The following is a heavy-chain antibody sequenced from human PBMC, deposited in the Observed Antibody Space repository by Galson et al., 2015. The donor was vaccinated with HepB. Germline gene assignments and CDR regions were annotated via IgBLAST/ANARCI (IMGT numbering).Heavy chain of an antibody. J-gene: IGHJ4*02. Sequence: SLRLSCAASGFTFSSSWMHWVRQAPGKGLMWVSRITSDGRSTSYADSVKGRFTISRDNAKNTLYLQMNSLGAGDTAVYYCARQYYYDSSGYYDPFDYWGQGTLVTVSS. D-gene: IGHD3-22*01. CDR2: ITSDGRST. V-gene: IGHV3-74*01. CDR1: GFTFSSSW. CDR3: ARQYYYDSSGYYDPFDY.